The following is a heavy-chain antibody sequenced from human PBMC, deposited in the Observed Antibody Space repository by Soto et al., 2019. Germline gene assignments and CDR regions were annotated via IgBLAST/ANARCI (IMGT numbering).Heavy chain of an antibody. D-gene: IGHD1-26*01. V-gene: IGHV1-8*01. Sequence: ASVKVSCKASGYTFTSYDINWVRQATGQGLEWMGWINANNGNTDYAQKFQGRVTITRDTSASTAYMELNSLRAEDTAVYYCAKTFRGGGSNPYYFDSWGQGTLVTVSS. J-gene: IGHJ4*02. CDR3: AKTFRGGGSNPYYFDS. CDR2: INANNGNT. CDR1: GYTFTSYD.